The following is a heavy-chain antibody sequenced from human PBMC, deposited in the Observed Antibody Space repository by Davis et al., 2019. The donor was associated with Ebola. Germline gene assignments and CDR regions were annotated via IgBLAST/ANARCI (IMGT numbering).Heavy chain of an antibody. Sequence: MPSETLSLTCAVYGGSFSGYYWSWIRQPPGKGLEWIGYIYYSGSTNYNPSLKSRVTISVDTSKNQFSLKLSSVTAADTAVYYCAKSYGSGIKGREINWFDPWGQGTLVTVSS. CDR1: GGSFSGYY. CDR2: IYYSGST. CDR3: AKSYGSGIKGREINWFDP. D-gene: IGHD3-10*01. V-gene: IGHV4-59*01. J-gene: IGHJ5*02.